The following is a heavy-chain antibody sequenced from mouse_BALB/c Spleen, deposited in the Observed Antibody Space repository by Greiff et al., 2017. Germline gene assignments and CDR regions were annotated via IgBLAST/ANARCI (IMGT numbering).Heavy chain of an antibody. CDR1: GYTFTSYY. CDR3: TRSISFDY. Sequence: VKLQESGAELVKPGASVKLSCKASGYTFTSYYMYWVKQRPGQGLEWIGEINPSNGGTNFNEKFKSKATLTVDKSSSTAYMQLSSLTSEDSAVYYCTRSISFDYWGQGTTLTVSS. J-gene: IGHJ2*01. CDR2: INPSNGGT. V-gene: IGHV1S81*02.